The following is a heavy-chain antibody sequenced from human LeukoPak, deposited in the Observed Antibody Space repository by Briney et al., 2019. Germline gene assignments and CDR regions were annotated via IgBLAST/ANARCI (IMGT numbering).Heavy chain of an antibody. D-gene: IGHD1-14*01. Sequence: PGGSLRLSCAASGFTFSSYAMSWVRQAPGKGLEWVSAISGGGVSTYYADSVKGRFTISRDSSKSTVFLQMNSLRAEDTAVYYCAKDEVNQLFDYWGQGTLVTVSS. CDR3: AKDEVNQLFDY. CDR1: GFTFSSYA. V-gene: IGHV3-23*01. CDR2: ISGGGVST. J-gene: IGHJ4*02.